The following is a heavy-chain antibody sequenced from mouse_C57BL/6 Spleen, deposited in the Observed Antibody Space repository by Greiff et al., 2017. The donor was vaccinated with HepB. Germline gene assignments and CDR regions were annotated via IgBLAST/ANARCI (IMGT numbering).Heavy chain of an antibody. CDR1: GYTFTSYW. V-gene: IGHV1-52*01. D-gene: IGHD2-4*01. J-gene: IGHJ4*01. CDR2: IDPSDSET. Sequence: QVQLQQPGAELVRPGSSVKLSCKASGYTFTSYWMHWVKQRPIQGLEWIGNIDPSDSETHYNQKFKDKATLTVDKSSSTAYMQLLSLTSEDSAVYYCARDYDYGYYAMDYWGQGTSVTVSS. CDR3: ARDYDYGYYAMDY.